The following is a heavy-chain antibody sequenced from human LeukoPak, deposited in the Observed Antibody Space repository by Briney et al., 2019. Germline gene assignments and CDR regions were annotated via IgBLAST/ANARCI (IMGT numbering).Heavy chain of an antibody. D-gene: IGHD3-22*01. Sequence: PSETLSLTCTVSGGSISSSSYYWGWIRQPPGKGLEWIGSIYYSGSTYYNPSLKSRVTISVDTSKNQFSLKLSSVTAADTAVYYCASGYYDSSGYYYGRGWYFDYWGQGTLVTVSS. CDR3: ASGYYDSSGYYYGRGWYFDY. V-gene: IGHV4-39*07. J-gene: IGHJ4*02. CDR2: IYYSGST. CDR1: GGSISSSSYY.